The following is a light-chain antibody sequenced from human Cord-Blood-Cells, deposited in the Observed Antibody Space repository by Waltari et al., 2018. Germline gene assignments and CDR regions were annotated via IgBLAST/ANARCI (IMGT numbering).Light chain of an antibody. CDR3: QSYDSSLSGWV. Sequence: QSVLTQPPSVSGAPGQRVTIPCTGSRSNLGAGYDLHWYQQLPGTAPKLLIYGNSNRPSGVPDRFSGSKSGTSASLAITGLQAEDEADYYCQSYDSSLSGWVFGGGTKLTVL. CDR2: GNS. CDR1: RSNLGAGYD. J-gene: IGLJ3*02. V-gene: IGLV1-40*01.